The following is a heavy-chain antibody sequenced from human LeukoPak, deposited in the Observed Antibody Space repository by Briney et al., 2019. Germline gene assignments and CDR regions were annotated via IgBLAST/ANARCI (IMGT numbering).Heavy chain of an antibody. CDR2: IWYDGSNK. D-gene: IGHD6-19*01. CDR1: GFTFSSYG. CDR3: ARDPLQWLVSTYYYGMDV. V-gene: IGHV3-33*01. Sequence: GGSLRRSCAASGFTFSSYGMHWVRQAPGKGLEWVAVIWYDGSNKYYADSVKGRFTISRDNSKNTLYLQMNSLRAEDTAVYYCARDPLQWLVSTYYYGMDVWGQGTTVTVSS. J-gene: IGHJ6*02.